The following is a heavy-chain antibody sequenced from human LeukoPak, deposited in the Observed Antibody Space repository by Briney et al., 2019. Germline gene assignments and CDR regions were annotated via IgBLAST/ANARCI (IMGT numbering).Heavy chain of an antibody. V-gene: IGHV3-23*01. Sequence: PGGSLRLSCATSGFTFSNYAVSWVRQAPGKGLEWVSSISGSGGTTYYADSVKGRFTISRDNSKNTLYLQMNSLRAEDMAVYYCARGNTLTGYSPCWGQGTLVTVSS. CDR3: ARGNTLTGYSPC. CDR1: GFTFSNYA. CDR2: ISGSGGTT. J-gene: IGHJ4*02. D-gene: IGHD3-9*01.